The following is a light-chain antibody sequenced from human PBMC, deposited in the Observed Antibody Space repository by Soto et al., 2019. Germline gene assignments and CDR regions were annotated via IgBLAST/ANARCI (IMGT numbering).Light chain of an antibody. CDR1: QSVSSN. Sequence: EMVMTQAPATLSVSPGERATLSCRASQSVSSNLAWYQQRPRQATRLLIYGASTRANGIPARFSGSGSGTEFTLTLSSLQSEDFAIYYCQQYNNWHPITFGGGTKVDIK. CDR2: GAS. J-gene: IGKJ4*01. V-gene: IGKV3-15*01. CDR3: QQYNNWHPIT.